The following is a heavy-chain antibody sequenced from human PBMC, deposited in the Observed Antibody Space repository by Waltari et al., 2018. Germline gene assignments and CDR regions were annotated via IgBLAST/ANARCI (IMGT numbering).Heavy chain of an antibody. CDR2: IYYSGST. J-gene: IGHJ4*02. V-gene: IGHV4-39*07. CDR1: GGSIRSSSYY. D-gene: IGHD6-13*01. Sequence: QLQLQESGPGLVKPSETLSLTCTVSGGSIRSSSYYWGWIRQPPGKGLEWIGSIYYSGSTYYNPSLKSRVTISVDTSKNQFSLKLSSVTAADTAVYYCARERSSSWTGYFDYWGQGTLVTVSS. CDR3: ARERSSSWTGYFDY.